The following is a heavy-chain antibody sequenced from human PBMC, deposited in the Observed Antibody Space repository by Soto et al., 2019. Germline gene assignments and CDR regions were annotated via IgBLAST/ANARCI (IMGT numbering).Heavy chain of an antibody. CDR1: GGSISSHY. V-gene: IGHV4-59*08. Sequence: SETLSLTCTVSGGSISSHYWSWIRQPPGTGLEWIGYIYYSGSTNYNPSLKSRVTISVDTSKNQFSLKLSSVTAADTAVYYCARHVLLKGDYVWGSFRSVDVFDIWGQGTMVT. J-gene: IGHJ3*02. CDR2: IYYSGST. D-gene: IGHD3-16*02. CDR3: ARHVLLKGDYVWGSFRSVDVFDI.